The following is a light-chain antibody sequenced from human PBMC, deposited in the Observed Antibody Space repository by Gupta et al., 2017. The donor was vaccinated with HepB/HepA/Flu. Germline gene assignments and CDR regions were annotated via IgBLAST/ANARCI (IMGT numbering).Light chain of an antibody. CDR1: QSVSSN. V-gene: IGKV3-15*01. CDR3: LQYKNCPRT. CDR2: GAS. J-gene: IGKJ4*01. Sequence: THSPATPSLVLRERPTRCCRASQSVSSNLAWYQQKPGQAPRLLIYGASTRATGIPARFSGSGSGTDFTLNISRLQSEDFAVYYCLQYKNCPRTFGGGTKVEIK.